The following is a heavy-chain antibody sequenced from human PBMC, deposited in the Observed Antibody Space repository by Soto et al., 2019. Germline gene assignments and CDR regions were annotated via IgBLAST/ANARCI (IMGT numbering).Heavy chain of an antibody. CDR2: ISDYNGNT. CDR1: GYTFSSYG. J-gene: IGHJ6*02. Sequence: ASVKVSCKASGYTFSSYGLSWVRQAPGQGLEWMGWISDYNGNTHYAQKFQGRVTMTRDTSTSTVYMELSSLRSEDTAVYYCARDLSTMVRGVDLGYHYYGMAVWGQGTTVTVSS. CDR3: ARDLSTMVRGVDLGYHYYGMAV. V-gene: IGHV1-18*01. D-gene: IGHD3-10*01.